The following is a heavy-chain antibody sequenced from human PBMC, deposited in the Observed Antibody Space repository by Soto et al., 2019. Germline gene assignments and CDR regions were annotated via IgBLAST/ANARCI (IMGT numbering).Heavy chain of an antibody. CDR1: VGTSSGYY. Sequence: ETLSLTGSVSVGTSSGYYWTWIRQPAGKGLEWIGRIYSSGNTKYNPSLQSRVTMSLDTSNNQFSLRLTSVTAADTAVYYCARGQRFSDWFDPWGQGTLVTVSS. D-gene: IGHD3-3*01. J-gene: IGHJ5*02. CDR2: IYSSGNT. CDR3: ARGQRFSDWFDP. V-gene: IGHV4-4*07.